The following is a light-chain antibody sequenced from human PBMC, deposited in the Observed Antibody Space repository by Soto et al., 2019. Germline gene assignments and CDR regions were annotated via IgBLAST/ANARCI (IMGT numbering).Light chain of an antibody. CDR3: QQSYSTPPAT. V-gene: IGKV1-39*01. Sequence: DIQMTQSPSSLSASVGDRVTITCRASQSISSYLNWYQQKPGKAPKLLIYAASSLQSGVPSRFSGSGSGTDFTLTIISLQPEDFATYYCQQSYSTPPATFGGGTKVEIK. CDR1: QSISSY. CDR2: AAS. J-gene: IGKJ4*01.